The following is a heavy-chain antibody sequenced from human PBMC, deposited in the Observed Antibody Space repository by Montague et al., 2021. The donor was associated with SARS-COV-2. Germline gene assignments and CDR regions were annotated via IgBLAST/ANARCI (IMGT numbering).Heavy chain of an antibody. D-gene: IGHD6-13*01. Sequence: SETLSLTCTVSGTSIRSGGYYWGWIRQPPGKGLEWIGSIYYSGSTYYNPSLESRVTVSVDTSKNQFSLKLSSVTAADTAVYYCARVGRQQLVRLSGMDVWGQGTTVTVSS. CDR2: IYYSGST. CDR3: ARVGRQQLVRLSGMDV. J-gene: IGHJ6*02. V-gene: IGHV4-39*07. CDR1: GTSIRSGGYY.